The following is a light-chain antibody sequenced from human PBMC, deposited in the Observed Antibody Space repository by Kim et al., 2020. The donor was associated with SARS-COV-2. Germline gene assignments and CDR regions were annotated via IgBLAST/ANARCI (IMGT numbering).Light chain of an antibody. Sequence: PGQSVTISCPGSSSDIGAYENVSWYQQHPGKAPKLMISEVSKRSSGVPDRFSASKSGNTASLTVSGLQAEDEADYYCCSYARTSYVFGTGTKVTVL. CDR2: EVS. V-gene: IGLV2-8*01. J-gene: IGLJ1*01. CDR1: SSDIGAYEN. CDR3: CSYARTSYV.